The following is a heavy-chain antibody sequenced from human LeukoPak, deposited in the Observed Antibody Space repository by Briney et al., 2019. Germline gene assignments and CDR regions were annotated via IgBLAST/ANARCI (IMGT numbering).Heavy chain of an antibody. J-gene: IGHJ4*02. Sequence: GESLKISCKGSGYSFTSYWIGWVRQMPGKGLEWMGIIYPGDSDTRYSPSFQSQVTISADKSISTAYLQQSSLKASDTAILYCARLQGDTFDYWGQGTLVTVSS. D-gene: IGHD3-16*01. V-gene: IGHV5-51*01. CDR3: ARLQGDTFDY. CDR2: IYPGDSDT. CDR1: GYSFTSYW.